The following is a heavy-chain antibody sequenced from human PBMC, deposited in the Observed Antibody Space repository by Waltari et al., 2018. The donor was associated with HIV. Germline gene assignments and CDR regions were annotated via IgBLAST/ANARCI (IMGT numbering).Heavy chain of an antibody. CDR2: INHSGST. V-gene: IGHV4-34*01. J-gene: IGHJ5*02. CDR1: GGSFSGSY. CDR3: ARGQWYSSSWYLVAQAVNWFDP. D-gene: IGHD6-13*01. Sequence: QVQLQQWGAGLLKPSETLSLTCAVYGGSFSGSYWSWIRQPPGKGLEWIGEINHSGSTNYNPSLKSRVTISVDTSKNQFSLKLSSVTAADTAVYYCARGQWYSSSWYLVAQAVNWFDPWGQGTLVTVSS.